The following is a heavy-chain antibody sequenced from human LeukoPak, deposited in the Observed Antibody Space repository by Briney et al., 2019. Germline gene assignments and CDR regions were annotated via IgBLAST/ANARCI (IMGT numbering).Heavy chain of an antibody. J-gene: IGHJ4*02. CDR3: AKEGGYGELSSYFDY. CDR2: ISYDGSNK. D-gene: IGHD3-16*02. V-gene: IGHV3-30*04. CDR1: GFTFSSYA. Sequence: PGRSLRLSCAASGFTFSSYAMHWVRQAPGKGLEWVAVISYDGSNKYYADSVKGRFTISRDSSKNSLYLQMNSLRAEDTAVYYCAKEGGYGELSSYFDYWGQGTLVTVSS.